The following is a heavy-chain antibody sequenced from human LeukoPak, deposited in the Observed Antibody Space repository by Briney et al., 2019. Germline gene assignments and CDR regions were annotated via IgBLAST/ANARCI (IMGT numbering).Heavy chain of an antibody. D-gene: IGHD2-2*01. Sequence: GGSLRLSCSASGFTFSNYGMHWVRQAPGKGLEWVAVISYDGSKKYDADSVKGRFIISRANSKNTLYLQMNSLRAEDTAVYYCAKERYCSSTSCYENYSYYGMDVWGQGTTVTVSS. CDR2: ISYDGSKK. CDR3: AKERYCSSTSCYENYSYYGMDV. J-gene: IGHJ6*02. CDR1: GFTFSNYG. V-gene: IGHV3-30*18.